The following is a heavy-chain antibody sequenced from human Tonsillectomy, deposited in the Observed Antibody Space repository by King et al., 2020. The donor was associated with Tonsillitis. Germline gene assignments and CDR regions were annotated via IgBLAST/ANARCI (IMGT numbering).Heavy chain of an antibody. V-gene: IGHV4-59*08. Sequence: VQLQESGPGLVKPSETLSLTCTVSGGSISSYYWSWIRQPPGKGLEWIGYIYYSGSTNYNPSLKSRVTISVGTSKNQFSLKLSSVTAADTAGYYCARHVLWFGAMDVWGQGTTVTVSS. CDR3: ARHVLWFGAMDV. D-gene: IGHD3-10*01. CDR2: IYYSGST. CDR1: GGSISSYY. J-gene: IGHJ6*02.